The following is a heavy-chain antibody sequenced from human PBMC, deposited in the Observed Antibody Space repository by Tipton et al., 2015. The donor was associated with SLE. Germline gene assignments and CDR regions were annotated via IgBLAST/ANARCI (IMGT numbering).Heavy chain of an antibody. J-gene: IGHJ6*02. CDR2: VYHSGIT. CDR1: RGSISSSHW. Sequence: GSLRLSCAVSRGSISSSHWWNWVRQPPGKGLEWIGEVYHSGITNYNPSLKGRVTISVDKTKNQFFLKVSSVTAADTAVYYCAKLHEERRELKGMDVWGQGTTVTVSS. CDR3: AKLHEERRELKGMDV. D-gene: IGHD1-1*01. V-gene: IGHV4-4*02.